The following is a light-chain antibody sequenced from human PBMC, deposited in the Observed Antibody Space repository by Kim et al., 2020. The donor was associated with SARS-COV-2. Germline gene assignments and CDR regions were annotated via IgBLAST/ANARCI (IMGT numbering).Light chain of an antibody. CDR1: QTVSSN. CDR2: DAS. Sequence: SPGEGVTLSCRASQTVSSNLAWYQQKPGQGPRLLIYDASTRATGIPARFSGSGSGSEFTLSISSLQSEDFAIYYCQHYNNWPPWTFGQGTKVDIK. J-gene: IGKJ1*01. CDR3: QHYNNWPPWT. V-gene: IGKV3-15*01.